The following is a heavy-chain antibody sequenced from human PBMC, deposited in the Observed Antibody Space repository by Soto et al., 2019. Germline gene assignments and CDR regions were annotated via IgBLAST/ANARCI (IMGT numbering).Heavy chain of an antibody. V-gene: IGHV3-21*01. CDR1: GFTFSSYS. CDR2: ISSSRSYI. J-gene: IGHJ4*02. Sequence: EVQLVESGGGLVKPGGSLRLSCAASGFTFSSYSMTWVRQAQGKGLEWVSAISSSRSYIYYADSVKGRFTISRDNAKNALYLQMNSLRAEDTAVYYCARDLYSSSARYFDYLGQVTLVTVSS. D-gene: IGHD6-6*01. CDR3: ARDLYSSSARYFDY.